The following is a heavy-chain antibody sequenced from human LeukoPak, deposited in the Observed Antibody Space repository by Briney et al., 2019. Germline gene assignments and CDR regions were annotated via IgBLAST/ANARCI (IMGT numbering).Heavy chain of an antibody. D-gene: IGHD2-2*02. CDR2: IYYSGST. V-gene: IGHV4-59*01. J-gene: IGHJ5*02. CDR1: GDSISSYY. Sequence: SETLSLTCTVSGDSISSYYWSWIRQPPGRGLEWIGYIYYSGSTNYNPSLKSRVTISVDTSKNQFSLKLSSVTAADTAVYYCARGRDCSSTSCYTGVWFDPWGQGTLVTVSS. CDR3: ARGRDCSSTSCYTGVWFDP.